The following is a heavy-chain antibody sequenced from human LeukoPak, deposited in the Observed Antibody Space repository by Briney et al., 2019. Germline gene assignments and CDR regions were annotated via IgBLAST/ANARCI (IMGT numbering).Heavy chain of an antibody. CDR1: GYTLTQLS. V-gene: IGHV1-24*01. J-gene: IGHJ5*02. D-gene: IGHD3-22*01. CDR3: ATSLRPNYYDSSGFLGFDP. CDR2: FDPEDGET. Sequence: ASVKVSCKVSGYTLTQLSMHWARQAPGKGLEWMGGFDPEDGETIYAQKFQGRVTMTEDTSTDTAYMELSSLRSEDTAAYYCATSLRPNYYDSSGFLGFDPWGQGTLVTVS.